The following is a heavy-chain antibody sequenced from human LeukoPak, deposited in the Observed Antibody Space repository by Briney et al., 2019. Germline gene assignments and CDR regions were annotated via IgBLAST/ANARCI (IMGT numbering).Heavy chain of an antibody. Sequence: GESLKISCKGSGYSFTSYWIGWVRQMPGKGLEWMGIIYPGDSDTRYSPSFQGQVAISADKSISTAYLQWSSLKASDTAMYYCARQRCGDYCYYGMDVWGQGTTVTVSS. CDR3: ARQRCGDYCYYGMDV. V-gene: IGHV5-51*01. CDR1: GYSFTSYW. D-gene: IGHD5-24*01. CDR2: IYPGDSDT. J-gene: IGHJ6*02.